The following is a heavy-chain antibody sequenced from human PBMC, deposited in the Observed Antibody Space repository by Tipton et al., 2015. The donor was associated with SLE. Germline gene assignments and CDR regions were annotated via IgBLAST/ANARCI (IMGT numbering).Heavy chain of an antibody. J-gene: IGHJ3*02. D-gene: IGHD6-25*01. CDR3: ARRGGDAFDI. CDR1: GGSISSYY. Sequence: LRLSCTVSGGSISSYYWSWIRRPPGKGLEWIGYNYYSGSTNYNPSLKSRVTISVDTSKNQFSLKLSSVTAADTAVYYCARRGGDAFDIWGQGTMVTVSS. V-gene: IGHV4-59*01. CDR2: NYYSGST.